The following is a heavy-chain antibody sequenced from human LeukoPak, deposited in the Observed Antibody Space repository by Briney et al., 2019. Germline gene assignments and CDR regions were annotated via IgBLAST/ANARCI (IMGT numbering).Heavy chain of an antibody. CDR3: AKDAIAYCGGDCYPGDAFDI. J-gene: IGHJ3*02. V-gene: IGHV3-30*04. Sequence: PGRTLRLSCAASGFTFSSYAMHWVRQAPGKGLEWVAVISYDGSNKYYADSVKGRFTISRDNSKNTLYLQMNSLRAEDTAVYYCAKDAIAYCGGDCYPGDAFDIWGQGTMVTVSS. D-gene: IGHD2-21*02. CDR1: GFTFSSYA. CDR2: ISYDGSNK.